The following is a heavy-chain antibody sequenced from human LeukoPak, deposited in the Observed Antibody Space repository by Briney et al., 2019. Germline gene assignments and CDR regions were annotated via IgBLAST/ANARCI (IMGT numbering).Heavy chain of an antibody. J-gene: IGHJ6*02. CDR3: ARRAIQLEHMFDV. CDR2: MNPNSGNT. Sequence: GASVRVSCKASGYTFTSYDINWVRQATGQGLEWMGWMNPNSGNTGYAQKFQGRVTMTRNTSISTAYMELSSPRSEDTAVYYCARRAIQLEHMFDVWGQGTTVTVSS. V-gene: IGHV1-8*01. D-gene: IGHD1-1*01. CDR1: GYTFTSYD.